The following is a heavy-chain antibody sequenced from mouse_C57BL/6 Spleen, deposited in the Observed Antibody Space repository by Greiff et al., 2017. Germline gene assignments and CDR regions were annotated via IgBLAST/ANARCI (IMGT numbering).Heavy chain of an antibody. Sequence: EVKLVESGAELVRPGASVKLSCTASGFNIKDDYMHWVKQRPEQGLEWIGWIDPENGDTEYASKFQGKATITADTSSNTAYLQLSSLTSEDTAVYYCIRGFAYWGQGTLVTVSA. J-gene: IGHJ3*01. CDR2: IDPENGDT. V-gene: IGHV14-4*01. CDR1: GFNIKDDY. CDR3: IRGFAY.